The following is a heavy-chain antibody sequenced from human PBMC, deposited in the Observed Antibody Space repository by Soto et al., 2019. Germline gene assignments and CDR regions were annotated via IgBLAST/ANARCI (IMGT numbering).Heavy chain of an antibody. CDR1: GFTFSNAW. Sequence: EVQLVESGGGLVKPGGSLRLSCAASGFTFSNAWMNWVRQAPGKGLEWVGRIKSKTDGGTTDYAAPVKGRFTISRDDSKTTLYLQMNSLKNEDTAVYYCTTDGEVAGPFFGGMDVWGQGTTVTVSS. J-gene: IGHJ6*02. V-gene: IGHV3-15*07. CDR3: TTDGEVAGPFFGGMDV. CDR2: IKSKTDGGTT. D-gene: IGHD6-19*01.